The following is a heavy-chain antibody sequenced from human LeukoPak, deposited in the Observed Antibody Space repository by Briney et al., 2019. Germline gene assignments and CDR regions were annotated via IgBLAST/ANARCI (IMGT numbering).Heavy chain of an antibody. Sequence: ASVKVSCKASGYTFTSYGISWVRQAPGQGLEWMGWISAYNGNTNYAQKLQGRVTMTTDTSTSTAYMELRSLRSDDTAAYYCARVHIVVVTAIGFDYWGQGTLVTVSS. J-gene: IGHJ4*02. CDR2: ISAYNGNT. D-gene: IGHD2-21*02. CDR1: GYTFTSYG. CDR3: ARVHIVVVTAIGFDY. V-gene: IGHV1-18*01.